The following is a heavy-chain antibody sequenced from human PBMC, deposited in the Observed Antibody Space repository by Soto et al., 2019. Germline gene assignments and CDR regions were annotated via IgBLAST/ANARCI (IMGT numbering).Heavy chain of an antibody. CDR2: ISPGDSDT. V-gene: IGHV5-51*01. CDR3: ARHATYYGILSGYYFDY. D-gene: IGHD3-9*01. Sequence: PGESLKISCKGSGYTFSSYRIGWVRQVPGKGLEWMGIISPGDSDTKYSQSFQGQVTISADKSISTAYLQWNSLKASDTAMYYCARHATYYGILSGYYFDYWGQGTLVTV. CDR1: GYTFSSYR. J-gene: IGHJ4*02.